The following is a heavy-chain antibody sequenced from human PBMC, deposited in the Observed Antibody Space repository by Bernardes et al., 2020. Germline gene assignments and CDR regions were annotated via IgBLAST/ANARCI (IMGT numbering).Heavy chain of an antibody. V-gene: IGHV3-21*01. J-gene: IGHJ4*02. CDR3: ARDGGAVGASGEVDY. CDR1: GFTFSSYS. CDR2: ISSSSSYI. Sequence: GGSLRLSCAASGFTFSSYSMNWVRQAPGKGLEWVSSISSSSSYIYYADSVKGRFTISRDNAKNSLYLQMNSLRAEDTAVYYCARDGGAVGASGEVDYWGQGTLVTVSS. D-gene: IGHD1-26*01.